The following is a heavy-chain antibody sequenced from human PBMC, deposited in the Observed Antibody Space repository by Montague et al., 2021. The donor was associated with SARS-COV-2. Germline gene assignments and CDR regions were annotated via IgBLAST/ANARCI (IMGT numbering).Heavy chain of an antibody. CDR1: GGSVSSGSYY. V-gene: IGHV4-61*01. CDR2: IYYSGST. J-gene: IGHJ6*02. CDR3: ARDPWRITIFGVVTRYGMDV. D-gene: IGHD3-3*01. Sequence: SETLSLTCIVSGGSVSSGSYYWSWIRQPPGKGLEWIGYIYYSGSTNYXXXLKSRVTISVDTSKNQFSLKLSSVTAADTAVYYCARDPWRITIFGVVTRYGMDVGGQGTTVTVSS.